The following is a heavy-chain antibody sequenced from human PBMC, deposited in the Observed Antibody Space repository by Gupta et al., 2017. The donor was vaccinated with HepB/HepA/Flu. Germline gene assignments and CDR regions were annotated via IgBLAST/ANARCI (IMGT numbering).Heavy chain of an antibody. D-gene: IGHD4-23*01. CDR3: ARDHRRVRWQYYFDY. J-gene: IGHJ4*02. V-gene: IGHV4-31*03. CDR2: IYYSGST. CDR1: GGSISSGGFY. Sequence: QVQLQESGPGLVKPSQTLSLTCTVSGGSISSGGFYWSWIRQHPGKGLEWIGYIYYSGSTYYNPSLKSRVTISVDTSKNQFSLKLSSVTAADTAVYYCARDHRRVRWQYYFDYWGQGTLVTVSS.